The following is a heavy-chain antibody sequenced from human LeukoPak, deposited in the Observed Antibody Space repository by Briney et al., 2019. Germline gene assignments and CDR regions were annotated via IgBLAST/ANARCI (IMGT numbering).Heavy chain of an antibody. Sequence: SETLSLTCTVSGGSISSYYWSWLRQPPGKGLEWIGYIYYSGSTNYNPSLKSRVTISVDTSKNQFSLKLSSVTAADTAVYYCAREGGVGWFDPWGQGTLVTVSS. D-gene: IGHD3-10*01. CDR1: GGSISSYY. J-gene: IGHJ5*02. V-gene: IGHV4-59*01. CDR2: IYYSGST. CDR3: AREGGVGWFDP.